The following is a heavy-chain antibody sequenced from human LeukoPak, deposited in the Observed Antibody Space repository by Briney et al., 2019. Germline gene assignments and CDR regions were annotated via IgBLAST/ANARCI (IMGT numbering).Heavy chain of an antibody. D-gene: IGHD4-17*01. CDR3: ARPRPHSIYGDYDGIDY. CDR2: ISAYNGNT. Sequence: GASVNVSCKASGYTFTSYGISWVRQAPGQGLEWMGWISAYNGNTNYAQKLQGRVTMTTDTSTSTAYMELRSLRSDDTAVYYCARPRPHSIYGDYDGIDYWGQGTLVTVSS. CDR1: GYTFTSYG. V-gene: IGHV1-18*01. J-gene: IGHJ4*02.